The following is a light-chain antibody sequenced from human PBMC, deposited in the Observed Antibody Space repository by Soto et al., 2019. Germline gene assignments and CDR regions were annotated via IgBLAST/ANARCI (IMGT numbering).Light chain of an antibody. CDR3: SSYTSSSTLDV. J-gene: IGLJ1*01. V-gene: IGLV2-14*03. Sequence: QSALTQSASVSGSPGQSITISCTGTSSDVGGYNYVSWYQQHPGKAPKLMIYDVSNRPSGVSNRFSGSESGNTASLTISGLQAEDEGDYYCSSYTSSSTLDVFGTGTKLTVL. CDR1: SSDVGGYNY. CDR2: DVS.